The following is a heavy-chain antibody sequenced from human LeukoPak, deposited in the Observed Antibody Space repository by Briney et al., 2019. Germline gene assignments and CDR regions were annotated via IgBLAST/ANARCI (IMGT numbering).Heavy chain of an antibody. V-gene: IGHV5-51*01. CDR2: IYPGDSDT. CDR3: ARRGSPPVDFDY. J-gene: IGHJ4*02. CDR1: GYSFTSYW. Sequence: GESLKISCKGSGYSFTSYWIGWVRQTPGKGLEWMGIIYPGDSDTEYSPSFEGQVTISADKSVSTAYLQWSSLEASDTAMYYCARRGSPPVDFDYWGQGTLVTVSS.